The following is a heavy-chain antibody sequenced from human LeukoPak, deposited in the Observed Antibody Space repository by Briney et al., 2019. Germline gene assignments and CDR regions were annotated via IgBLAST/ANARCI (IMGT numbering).Heavy chain of an antibody. V-gene: IGHV3-23*01. J-gene: IGHJ4*02. CDR1: GFTFSSYA. CDR3: TSRYGDFDY. Sequence: GGSLRLSCAASGFTFSSYAMSWVRQAPGKGLEWVSAISAGGGSTYYADSVKGRFTISRGNSKNTLYLQMNSLRAEDTAVYYCTSRYGDFDYWGQGTLVTVSS. D-gene: IGHD3-10*01. CDR2: ISAGGGST.